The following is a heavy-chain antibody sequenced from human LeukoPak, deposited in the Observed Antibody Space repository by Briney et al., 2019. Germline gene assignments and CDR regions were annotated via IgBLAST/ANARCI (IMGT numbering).Heavy chain of an antibody. Sequence: HPGGSLRLSCAASGFTFSSYSMNWVRQAPGEGLEWVAFIRYDESKRFYADSVKGRFTISRDNSKNTVYLQMNSLRAEDTALYYCAKAVIPNAYQGTYYMDVWGKGTTVTVSS. V-gene: IGHV3-30*02. CDR2: IRYDESKR. CDR3: AKAVIPNAYQGTYYMDV. CDR1: GFTFSSYS. J-gene: IGHJ6*03. D-gene: IGHD3-16*01.